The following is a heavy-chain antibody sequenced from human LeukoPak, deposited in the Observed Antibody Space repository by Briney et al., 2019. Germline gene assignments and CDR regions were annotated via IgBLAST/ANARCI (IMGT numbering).Heavy chain of an antibody. CDR1: GGTFSSYA. Sequence: GSSVKVSCKASGGTFSSYAISWVRQAPGQGLEWMEGIIPIFDTPNYAQRFQGRVTITTDESTSTAYMELSSLRSEDTAMYYCARDLPDFSLRISSGGFDIWGQGTMVTVSS. D-gene: IGHD4-23*01. CDR3: ARDLPDFSLRISSGGFDI. V-gene: IGHV1-69*05. J-gene: IGHJ3*02. CDR2: IIPIFDTP.